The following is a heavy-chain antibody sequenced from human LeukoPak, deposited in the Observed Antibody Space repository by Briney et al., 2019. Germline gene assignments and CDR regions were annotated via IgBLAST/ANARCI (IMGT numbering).Heavy chain of an antibody. CDR2: INSDGRGT. V-gene: IGHV3-74*01. D-gene: IGHD2/OR15-2a*01. Sequence: GGSVRLSCAASGFPFSSFWMYWVRQAPGKGLLWVLRINSDGRGTSYTDSVKGRFTIYRDNSKNTLYLQMNSLRAEDTAVYYCAKQNRATARSATQRLYGMDVWGQGTTVTVSS. J-gene: IGHJ6*02. CDR1: GFPFSSFW. CDR3: AKQNRATARSATQRLYGMDV.